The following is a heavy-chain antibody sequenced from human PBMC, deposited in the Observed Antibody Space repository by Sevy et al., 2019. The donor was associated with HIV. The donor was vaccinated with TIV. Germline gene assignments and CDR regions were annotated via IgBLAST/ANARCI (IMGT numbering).Heavy chain of an antibody. Sequence: GGSLRLSCTASGFILNNYGIHWVRQAPGKGLEWVALVSYDGSKKYYADSVRGRFTISRDNSKDTLYLQMNSLRPEDTAVYYCAGHTAVGGRLDYWGQGALVTVSS. J-gene: IGHJ4*02. V-gene: IGHV3-30*03. D-gene: IGHD6-19*01. CDR1: GFILNNYG. CDR2: VSYDGSKK. CDR3: AGHTAVGGRLDY.